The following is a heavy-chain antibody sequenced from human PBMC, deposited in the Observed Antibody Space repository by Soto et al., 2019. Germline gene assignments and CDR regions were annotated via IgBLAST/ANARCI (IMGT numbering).Heavy chain of an antibody. D-gene: IGHD4-17*01. Sequence: GGSLRLSCAATGFTFSGYGMHWVRQDPGKGLEWVAVVRHDGSNIHYADFVKGRFTISRDNSKNTLDLQINSVTTADTAVYYCGAQDYGAKGYYFETWGQGTLVTVSS. CDR2: VRHDGSNI. CDR3: GAQDYGAKGYYFET. V-gene: IGHV3-33*01. CDR1: GFTFSGYG. J-gene: IGHJ4*02.